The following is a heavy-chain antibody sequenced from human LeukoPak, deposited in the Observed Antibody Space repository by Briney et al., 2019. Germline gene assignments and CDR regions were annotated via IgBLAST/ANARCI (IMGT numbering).Heavy chain of an antibody. V-gene: IGHV4-4*09. J-gene: IGHJ5*02. CDR3: TKRQGPTSGSYDYFDP. CDR2: IHSSGYT. D-gene: IGHD1-26*01. Sequence: IPSETLSLTCTASGGSISGNYWSWIRQPPGQGLEWIAYIHSSGYTNYNPSLKSRVTISVDASNNQFSLKVTSVTAADAAMYYCTKRQGPTSGSYDYFDPWGQGALVTVSS. CDR1: GGSISGNY.